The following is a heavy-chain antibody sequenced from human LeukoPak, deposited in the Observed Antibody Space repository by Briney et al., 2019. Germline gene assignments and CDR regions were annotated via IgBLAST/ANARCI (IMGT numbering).Heavy chain of an antibody. CDR1: GFIFSTYS. CDR2: ITSSSSYM. J-gene: IGHJ4*02. V-gene: IGHV3-21*01. Sequence: GGSLRLSCAASGFIFSTYSMNWVRQAPGKGLEWVSSITSSSSYMHYADSVKGRFTISRDNAENSLYLQMNSLRAEDTAVYYCARDYGGSSPFDYWGQGTLVTVSS. D-gene: IGHD4-23*01. CDR3: ARDYGGSSPFDY.